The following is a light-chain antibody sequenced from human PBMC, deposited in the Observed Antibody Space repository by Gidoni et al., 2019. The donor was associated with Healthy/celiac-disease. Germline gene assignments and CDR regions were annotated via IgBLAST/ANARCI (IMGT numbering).Light chain of an antibody. Sequence: DIQMTQSPSSLSASVGDRVTLTCRASQSISSYLNWYQQKHGKAPKLLIYAASSLQSVVPSRFSGSGSGTDFTLTISSLQPEDFATYYCQQSYSTPFTFGPGTKVDIK. CDR1: QSISSY. CDR2: AAS. J-gene: IGKJ3*01. CDR3: QQSYSTPFT. V-gene: IGKV1-39*01.